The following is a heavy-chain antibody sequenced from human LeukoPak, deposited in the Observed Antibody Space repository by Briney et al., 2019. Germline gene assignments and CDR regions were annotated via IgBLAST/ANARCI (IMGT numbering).Heavy chain of an antibody. D-gene: IGHD3-3*01. CDR2: ISAYNGNT. CDR1: GYTFTSYG. J-gene: IGHJ6*03. Sequence: GASVKVSCKASGYTFTSYGISWVRQAPGQGLEWMGWISAYNGNTNYAQKLQGRVTMTTDTSTSTAYMELRSLRSDDTAVYYCVRDRENYYDFWSGDYYYMDVWGKGTTVTVSS. CDR3: VRDRENYYDFWSGDYYYMDV. V-gene: IGHV1-18*01.